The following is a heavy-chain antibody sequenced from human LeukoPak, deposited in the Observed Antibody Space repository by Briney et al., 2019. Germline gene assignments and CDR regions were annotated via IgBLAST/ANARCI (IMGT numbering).Heavy chain of an antibody. J-gene: IGHJ4*02. V-gene: IGHV3-53*01. CDR3: AKPSLHYDSSDY. CDR2: IYSGGST. Sequence: GGSLRLSCAASGFTVSSNYMSWVRQAPGKGLEWVSVIYSGGSTYYADSVKGRFTISRDNSKNTLYLQMNSLRAEDTAVYYCAKPSLHYDSSDYWGQGTLVTVSS. D-gene: IGHD3-22*01. CDR1: GFTVSSNY.